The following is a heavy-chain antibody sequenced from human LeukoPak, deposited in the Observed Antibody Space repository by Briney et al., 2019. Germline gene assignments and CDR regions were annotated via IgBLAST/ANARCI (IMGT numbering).Heavy chain of an antibody. Sequence: PGGSLRLSXAASGSTVCSNYMSWVRQSPGKGLEWLSVIYSGGSTYYADSVKGRFTISRDNSKNTLYLQMNSLRAEDTAVYYCARDDFGVVPGGAFDIWGQGTMVTVSS. CDR1: GSTVCSNY. D-gene: IGHD3-3*01. J-gene: IGHJ3*02. CDR2: IYSGGST. CDR3: ARDDFGVVPGGAFDI. V-gene: IGHV3-66*02.